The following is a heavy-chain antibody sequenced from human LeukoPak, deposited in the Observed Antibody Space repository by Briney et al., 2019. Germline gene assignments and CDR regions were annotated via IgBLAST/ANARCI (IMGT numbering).Heavy chain of an antibody. Sequence: SVKVSCKASGGTFGSYAISWVRQAPGQGLEWMGGIIPIFGTANYAQKFQGRVTITADESTSTAYMELSSLRSEDTAVYYCARKGYCSGGSCYLPRAFDIWGQGTMVTVSS. V-gene: IGHV1-69*01. D-gene: IGHD2-15*01. CDR3: ARKGYCSGGSCYLPRAFDI. CDR2: IIPIFGTA. CDR1: GGTFGSYA. J-gene: IGHJ3*02.